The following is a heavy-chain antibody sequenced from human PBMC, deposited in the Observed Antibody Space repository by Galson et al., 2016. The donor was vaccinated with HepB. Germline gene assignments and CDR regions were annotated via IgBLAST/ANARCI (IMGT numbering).Heavy chain of an antibody. D-gene: IGHD3-9*01. CDR3: ARGYYDILTGIFDI. CDR2: INHSGST. V-gene: IGHV4-34*01. CDR1: GGSFSGYY. J-gene: IGHJ3*02. Sequence: TLSLTCAVYGGSFSGYYWSWVRQPPGKGLEWIGEINHSGSTNYNPSLKSRVTISVDTSKNQFSLKLSSVTATDTAVYYCARGYYDILTGIFDIWGQGTMVTVSS.